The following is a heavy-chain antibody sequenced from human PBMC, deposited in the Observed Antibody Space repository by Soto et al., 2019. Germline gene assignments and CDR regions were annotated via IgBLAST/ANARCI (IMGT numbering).Heavy chain of an antibody. J-gene: IGHJ5*02. D-gene: IGHD5-12*01. Sequence: PSETLSLTCTVSGGSISSSSYYWGWIRQPPGKGLEWIGSIYYSGSTYYNPSLKSRVTISVDTSKNQFSLKLSSVTAADTAVYYCARHLVDIVATTRGDWFDPWGQGTLVTVSS. CDR1: GGSISSSSYY. V-gene: IGHV4-39*01. CDR2: IYYSGST. CDR3: ARHLVDIVATTRGDWFDP.